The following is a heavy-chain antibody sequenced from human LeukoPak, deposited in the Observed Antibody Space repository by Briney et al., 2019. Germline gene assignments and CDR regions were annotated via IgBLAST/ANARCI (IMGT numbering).Heavy chain of an antibody. CDR3: ARSDFDRLAS. D-gene: IGHD3-9*01. CDR1: GYTFTSYD. CDR2: VDPNSGNT. Sequence: ASVKVSCKASGYTFTSYDINWVRQATGQGLEWMGWVDPNSGNTGYAQNFQGRVTMTRDTSISTAYLELSSLISEDTAVYYCARSDFDRLASWGQGTLVTVSS. J-gene: IGHJ5*02. V-gene: IGHV1-8*01.